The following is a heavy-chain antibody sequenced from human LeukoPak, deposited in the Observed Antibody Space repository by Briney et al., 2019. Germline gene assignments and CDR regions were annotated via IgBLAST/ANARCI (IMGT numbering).Heavy chain of an antibody. CDR2: MNPNSGNT. CDR3: ARGPALYYYYGMDV. CDR1: GYTFTSYD. Sequence: ASVKVSCKASGYTFTSYDINWVRQATGQGLEGMGWMNPNSGNTGYAQKFQGRVTMTRKTSISKAYMELSSLRSEDTAVYYCARGPALYYYYGMDVWGQGTTVTVSS. V-gene: IGHV1-8*01. J-gene: IGHJ6*02.